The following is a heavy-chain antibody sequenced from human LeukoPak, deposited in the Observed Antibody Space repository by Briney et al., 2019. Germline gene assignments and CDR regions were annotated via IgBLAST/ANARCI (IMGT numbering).Heavy chain of an antibody. J-gene: IGHJ5*02. CDR1: GFTFDDYG. CDR2: INWNGGST. Sequence: GGSLRLSCGAFGFTFDDYGMSWVRQAPGKGLGWVSGINWNGGSTGYADSVKGRFTISRDNAKNSLYLQMNSLRAEDTALYHCARDLRYCSSTSCYAVGFDPWGQGTLVTVSS. CDR3: ARDLRYCSSTSCYAVGFDP. D-gene: IGHD2-2*01. V-gene: IGHV3-20*01.